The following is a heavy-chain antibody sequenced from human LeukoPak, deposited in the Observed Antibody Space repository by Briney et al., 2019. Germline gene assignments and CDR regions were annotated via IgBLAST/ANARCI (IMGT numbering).Heavy chain of an antibody. D-gene: IGHD2-15*01. J-gene: IGHJ5*02. CDR2: ISSGKT. CDR1: GFPFSSHA. V-gene: IGHV3-23*01. Sequence: GGSLRLSCAASGFPFSSHAMSWVRQPPGKGLEWVAAISSGKTYYADSVRGRFAISRDDSTNTVYLHMNSLRDEDTALYHCVREAGYCAPVCVKTNWFDPWGQGALVTV. CDR3: VREAGYCAPVCVKTNWFDP.